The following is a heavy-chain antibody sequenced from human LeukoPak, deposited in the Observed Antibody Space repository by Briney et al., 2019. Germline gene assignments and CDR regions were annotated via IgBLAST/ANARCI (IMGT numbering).Heavy chain of an antibody. J-gene: IGHJ4*02. V-gene: IGHV3-15*01. CDR1: GFTFSNAW. Sequence: PGGSLRLSCAASGFTFSNAWMTWVRQAPGKGLEWVGRIKSKSDGGTIEYAAPVKGRFSISRDDSKNTLYLQMNSLKTEDTAVYYCATDLLTEYYYDMSAYLYWGQGTLVTVSS. CDR3: ATDLLTEYYYDMSAYLY. CDR2: IKSKSDGGTI. D-gene: IGHD3-22*01.